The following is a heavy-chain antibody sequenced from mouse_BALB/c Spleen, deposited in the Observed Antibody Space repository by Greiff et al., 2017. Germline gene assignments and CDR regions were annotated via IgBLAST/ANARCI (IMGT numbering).Heavy chain of an antibody. CDR1: GFSLTSYD. J-gene: IGHJ4*01. V-gene: IGHV2-9-2*01. Sequence: VKVVESGPGLVAPSQSLSITCTVSGFSLTSYDISWIRQPPGKGLEWLGVIWTGGGTNYNSAFMSRLSISKDNSKSQVFLKMNSLQTDDTAIYYCVRDELGRAMDYWGQGTSVTVSS. CDR2: IWTGGGT. CDR3: VRDELGRAMDY. D-gene: IGHD4-1*01.